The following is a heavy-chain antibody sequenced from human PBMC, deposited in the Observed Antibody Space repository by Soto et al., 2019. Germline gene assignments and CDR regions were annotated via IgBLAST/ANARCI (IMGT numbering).Heavy chain of an antibody. J-gene: IGHJ4*02. CDR3: AKGKANTVFGVHTLFDY. Sequence: SLRLSCAASGFTFSSYAMGWARQAPGKGLEWVSSISGSGGGTFYADSEKVRFTISRDNSKDTLYLQMDSLRAGDTAVYYCAKGKANTVFGVHTLFDYWGQGTLVTSPQ. CDR2: ISGSGGGT. D-gene: IGHD3-3*01. V-gene: IGHV3-23*01. CDR1: GFTFSSYA.